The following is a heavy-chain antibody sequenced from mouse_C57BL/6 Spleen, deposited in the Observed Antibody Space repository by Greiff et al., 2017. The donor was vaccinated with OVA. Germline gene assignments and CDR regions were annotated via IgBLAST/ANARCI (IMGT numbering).Heavy chain of an antibody. V-gene: IGHV5-6*02. J-gene: IGHJ3*01. CDR2: ISRGGSYT. CDR3: ARRGGPWFAY. Sequence: EVKLVESGGDLVKPGGSLKLSCAASGFTFSSYGMSWVRQTPDKRLEWVATISRGGSYTYYPDSVKGRFTISRDNAKNTLYLQMSSLKSEDTAMYYCARRGGPWFAYWGQGTLVTVSA. CDR1: GFTFSSYG.